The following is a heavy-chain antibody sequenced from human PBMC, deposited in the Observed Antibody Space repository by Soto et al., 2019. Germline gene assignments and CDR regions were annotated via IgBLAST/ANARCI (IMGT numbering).Heavy chain of an antibody. V-gene: IGHV4-30-4*01. CDR2: IYYSGST. D-gene: IGHD2-15*01. CDR1: GGSISSGDYY. CDR3: ARSSPTGCSGGSCYGWIDP. Sequence: QVQLQESGPGLVKPSQTLSLTCTVSGGSISSGDYYWSWIRQPPGKGLEWIGYIYYSGSTYYNPSLKSRVTISVDTSKNQFSLKLSSVTAADTAVYYCARSSPTGCSGGSCYGWIDPWGQGTLVTVSS. J-gene: IGHJ5*02.